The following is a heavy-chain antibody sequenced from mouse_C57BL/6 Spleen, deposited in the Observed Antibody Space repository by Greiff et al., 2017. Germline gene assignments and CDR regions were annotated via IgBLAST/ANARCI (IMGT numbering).Heavy chain of an antibody. Sequence: EVQLQQSGPGLVKPSQSLSLTCSVTGYSITSGYYWNWIRQFPGNKLEWMGYISYDGSNNYNPSLKNRISITRDTSKNQFFLKLNSVTTEDTATYYCASPDYYGSFAYWGQGTLVTVSA. D-gene: IGHD1-1*01. CDR2: ISYDGSN. CDR1: GYSITSGYY. J-gene: IGHJ3*01. CDR3: ASPDYYGSFAY. V-gene: IGHV3-6*01.